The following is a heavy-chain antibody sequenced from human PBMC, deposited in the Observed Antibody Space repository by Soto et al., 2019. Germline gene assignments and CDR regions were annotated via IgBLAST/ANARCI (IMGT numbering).Heavy chain of an antibody. D-gene: IGHD6-6*01. Sequence: PRGSLLVSCASSGFTFSIYAMSWVRQAPGKGLEWVSAISGSGGSTYYADSVKGRFTISRDNSKNTLYLQMNSLRAEDTAVYYCAKVNREARAFDYWGQGTLVTVS. CDR1: GFTFSIYA. CDR2: ISGSGGST. V-gene: IGHV3-23*01. CDR3: AKVNREARAFDY. J-gene: IGHJ4*02.